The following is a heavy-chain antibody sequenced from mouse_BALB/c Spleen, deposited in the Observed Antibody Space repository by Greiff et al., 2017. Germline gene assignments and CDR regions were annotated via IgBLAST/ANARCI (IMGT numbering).Heavy chain of an antibody. V-gene: IGHV1S41*01. Sequence: DLVKPGASVKLSCKASGYTFTSYWINWIKQRPGQGLEWIGRIAPGSGSTYYNQKFKDKAILTVDKSSSTAYMQLSSLTSEDSAVYYCARGETAWFAYWGQGTLVTVSA. CDR1: GYTFTSYW. CDR3: ARGETAWFAY. J-gene: IGHJ3*01. CDR2: IAPGSGST.